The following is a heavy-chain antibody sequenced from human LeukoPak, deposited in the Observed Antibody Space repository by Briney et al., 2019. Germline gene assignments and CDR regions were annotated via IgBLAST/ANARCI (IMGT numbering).Heavy chain of an antibody. CDR3: VRGLRGVDS. CDR2: TWHDGNNK. J-gene: IGHJ5*01. D-gene: IGHD3-10*01. CDR1: GFTFSSYG. Sequence: GTSLRLSCAASGFTFSSYGMHWVRQAPGKGLEWVALTWHDGNNKYYADSVKGRVTISRENSHNTLYLQMNSLRIEDMAVYYCVRGLRGVDSWGQGTLVTVSS. V-gene: IGHV3-33*01.